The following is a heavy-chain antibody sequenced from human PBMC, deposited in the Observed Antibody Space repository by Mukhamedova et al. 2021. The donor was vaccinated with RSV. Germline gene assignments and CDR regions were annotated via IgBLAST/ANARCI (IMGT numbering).Heavy chain of an antibody. Sequence: DRSSGINAEYKGKGRFTISRDNSKNTLYLQMNSLRAEDTAVYYCARFPGPYYFDYWGQGTLVTVSS. CDR3: ARFPGPYYFDY. D-gene: IGHD1-14*01. J-gene: IGHJ4*02. CDR2: DRSSG. V-gene: IGHV3-30*07.